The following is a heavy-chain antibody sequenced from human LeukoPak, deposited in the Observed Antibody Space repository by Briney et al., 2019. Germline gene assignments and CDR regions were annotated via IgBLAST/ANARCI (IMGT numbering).Heavy chain of an antibody. CDR3: ARDPSPYDRSALWDFDV. CDR2: INPDSGGT. D-gene: IGHD3-22*01. J-gene: IGHJ4*02. V-gene: IGHV1-2*02. Sequence: GASVKVSCKASGYTFTAHYMHWLRQAPGQGLEWMGWINPDSGGTNYAQKFQGRVTMTRDTSIDTAYMEVTSLSSDDTAVYFCARDPSPYDRSALWDFDVWGQGTLATVSS. CDR1: GYTFTAHY.